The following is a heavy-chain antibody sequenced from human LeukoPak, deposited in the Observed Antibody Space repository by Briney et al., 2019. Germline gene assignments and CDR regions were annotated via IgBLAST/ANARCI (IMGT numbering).Heavy chain of an antibody. Sequence: PGGSLRLSCAASGFTFSSYSMNWVRQAPGKGLEWVSSISSSSSYIYYADSVKGRFTISRDNAKNSLYLQMNSLRAEDTAVYYCARAGLGIPYFDYWGQGTLVTVSP. CDR1: GFTFSSYS. CDR2: ISSSSSYI. V-gene: IGHV3-21*01. D-gene: IGHD7-27*01. CDR3: ARAGLGIPYFDY. J-gene: IGHJ4*02.